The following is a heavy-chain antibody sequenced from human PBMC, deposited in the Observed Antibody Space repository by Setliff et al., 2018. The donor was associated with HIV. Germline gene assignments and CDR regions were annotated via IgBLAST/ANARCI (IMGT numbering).Heavy chain of an antibody. V-gene: IGHV1-18*01. J-gene: IGHJ6*03. D-gene: IGHD6-13*01. CDR2: IIAYNGNT. CDR3: VRLTAARNNYYFYMDV. CDR1: GYTFSTYG. Sequence: ASVKVSCKASGYTFSTYGISWVRQAPGQGLQWMGWIIAYNGNTNYAQKLQGRVTVTTDTTTSTAYMELRSLRADDTAVYYCVRLTAARNNYYFYMDVWGKGTTVTVSS.